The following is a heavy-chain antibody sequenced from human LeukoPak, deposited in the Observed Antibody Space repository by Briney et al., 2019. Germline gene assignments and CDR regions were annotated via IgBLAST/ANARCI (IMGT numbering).Heavy chain of an antibody. Sequence: SETLSLTCTVSGGSISSYYWSWIRQPAGKGLEWIGRIYTSGSTNYNPSLKSRVTMSVDTSKNQFSLKLSSVTAADTAVYYCARESVGATGRYYYYYMDVWGKGTTVTVSS. V-gene: IGHV4-4*07. J-gene: IGHJ6*03. CDR3: ARESVGATGRYYYYYMDV. CDR2: IYTSGST. CDR1: GGSISSYY. D-gene: IGHD1-26*01.